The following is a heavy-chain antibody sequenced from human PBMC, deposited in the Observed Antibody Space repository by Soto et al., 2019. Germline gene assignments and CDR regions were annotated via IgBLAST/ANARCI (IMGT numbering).Heavy chain of an antibody. J-gene: IGHJ3*02. D-gene: IGHD3-3*01. V-gene: IGHV1-69*13. CDR3: ARGMTDYDFWSGYPVAFDI. CDR2: IIPIFGTA. Sequence: SVKVSCKASGGTFSSYAISWVRQAPGQGLEWMGGIIPIFGTANYAQKFQGRVTITADESTSTAYMELSSLRSEDTAVYYCARGMTDYDFWSGYPVAFDIWSQGTMVTVSS. CDR1: GGTFSSYA.